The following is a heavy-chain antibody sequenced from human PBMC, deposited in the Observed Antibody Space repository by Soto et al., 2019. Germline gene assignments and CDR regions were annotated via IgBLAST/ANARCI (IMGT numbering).Heavy chain of an antibody. CDR1: GYSISSSNW. D-gene: IGHD2-2*01. V-gene: IGHV4-28*01. Sequence: PSETLSLTCAVSGYSISSSNWWGWIRQPPGKGLEWIGYIYHSGTTYYNAYLKRRVTMSVDTSKKQFSLKVSSVNVANTAVNNSARLGGYCSSTSCYGYYGMDVWGQGTTVTVSS. CDR2: IYHSGTT. CDR3: ARLGGYCSSTSCYGYYGMDV. J-gene: IGHJ6*02.